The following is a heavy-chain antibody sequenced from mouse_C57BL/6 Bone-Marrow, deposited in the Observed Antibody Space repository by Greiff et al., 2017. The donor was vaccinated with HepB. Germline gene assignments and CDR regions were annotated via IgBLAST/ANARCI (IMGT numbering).Heavy chain of an antibody. CDR3: ARYPVSYYSNYDAMDY. V-gene: IGHV7-3*01. Sequence: EVQLVESGGGLVQPGGSLSLSCAASGFTFTDYYMSWVRQPPGKALEWLGFIRHKANGYTTDYSASVKGRFTISRNNSQIILYLQMNALRAEDIATYYCARYPVSYYSNYDAMDYWGQGTSVTVSS. D-gene: IGHD2-5*01. CDR2: IRHKANGYTT. CDR1: GFTFTDYY. J-gene: IGHJ4*01.